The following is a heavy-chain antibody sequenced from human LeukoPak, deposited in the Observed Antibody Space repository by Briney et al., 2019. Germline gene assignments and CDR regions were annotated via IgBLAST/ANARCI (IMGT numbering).Heavy chain of an antibody. CDR3: AKSQSGHDAFDI. Sequence: GGSLRLSCAASGFTFSSYAMSWVRQAPGKGLEWVSGISGSGGSTYYADSVKGRFTISRDNSTNTLYLQMNSLRAEDTAVFYCAKSQSGHDAFDIWGQGTMVTVSS. D-gene: IGHD3-3*01. V-gene: IGHV3-23*01. CDR1: GFTFSSYA. CDR2: ISGSGGST. J-gene: IGHJ3*02.